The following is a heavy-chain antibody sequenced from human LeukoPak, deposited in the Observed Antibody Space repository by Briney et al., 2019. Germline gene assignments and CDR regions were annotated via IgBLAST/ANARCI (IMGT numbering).Heavy chain of an antibody. CDR3: AKGRYSSGWLGTDY. V-gene: IGHV3-30*18. CDR1: GFTFSSYG. D-gene: IGHD6-19*01. Sequence: GRSLRLSCAASGFTFSSYGMHWVRQGPGKGLEWVAVISYDGSNKYHADSVKGRFIISRVNSKNTLYLQMNSLRAEDTAVYYCAKGRYSSGWLGTDYWGQGTLVTVSS. CDR2: ISYDGSNK. J-gene: IGHJ4*02.